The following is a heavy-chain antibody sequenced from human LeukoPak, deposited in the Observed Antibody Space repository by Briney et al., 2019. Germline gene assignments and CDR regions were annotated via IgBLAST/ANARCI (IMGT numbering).Heavy chain of an antibody. V-gene: IGHV4-39*01. CDR2: IYYSGST. CDR3: ARHRITMVRGVMDPYFDY. CDR1: GGSISSSSYY. Sequence: PSETLSLTCTVSGGSISSSSYYWGWIRQPPGKGLEWIGSIYYSGSTYYNPSLKSRVTISVGTSKNQFSLKLSSVTAADTAVYYCARHRITMVRGVMDPYFDYWGQGTLVTVSS. D-gene: IGHD3-10*01. J-gene: IGHJ4*02.